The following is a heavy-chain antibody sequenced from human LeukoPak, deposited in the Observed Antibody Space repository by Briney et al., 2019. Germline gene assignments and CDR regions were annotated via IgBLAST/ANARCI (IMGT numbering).Heavy chain of an antibody. J-gene: IGHJ4*02. Sequence: PGGSLRLSCAASGFTFSSYAMSWVRQAPGKGLEWVSAISGSGGSTYYADSVKGRFTITRDNSKNTLYLQVNSLRAEDTAVYYCEKDMIYGSGSYYNPIFDYWGQGTLVTVSS. CDR2: ISGSGGST. CDR3: EKDMIYGSGSYYNPIFDY. CDR1: GFTFSSYA. V-gene: IGHV3-23*01. D-gene: IGHD3-10*01.